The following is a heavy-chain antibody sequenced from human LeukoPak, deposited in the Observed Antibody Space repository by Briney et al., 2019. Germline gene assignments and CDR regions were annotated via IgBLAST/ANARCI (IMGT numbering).Heavy chain of an antibody. Sequence: SETLSLTCTVSGGSISSYYWSWIRQPPGKGLEWIGYIYTSGSTNYNPSLNSRVTISVDTSKNQFSLKLSSVTAADTAVYYCARHQGDYYSGNWFDPWGQGTLVTVSS. D-gene: IGHD4-17*01. V-gene: IGHV4-4*09. CDR2: IYTSGST. CDR3: ARHQGDYYSGNWFDP. J-gene: IGHJ5*02. CDR1: GGSISSYY.